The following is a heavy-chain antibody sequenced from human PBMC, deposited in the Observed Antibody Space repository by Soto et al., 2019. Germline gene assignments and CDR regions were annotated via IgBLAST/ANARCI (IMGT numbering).Heavy chain of an antibody. CDR2: TYYRSRWYN. CDR3: ARDGAGNDRFDY. V-gene: IGHV6-1*01. D-gene: IGHD1-1*01. Sequence: SPTLSLTCAISGDSVSSNSATWPWIRQSPSRGLEWLGRTYYRSRWYNDYALSVKGRIAIKPDTSKNQFSLQLNSMTAEDTAVYYCARDGAGNDRFDYWGQGTLVTVSS. J-gene: IGHJ4*02. CDR1: GDSVSSNSAT.